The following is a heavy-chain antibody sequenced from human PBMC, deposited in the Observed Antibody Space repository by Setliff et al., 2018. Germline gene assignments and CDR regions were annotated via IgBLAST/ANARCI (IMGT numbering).Heavy chain of an antibody. D-gene: IGHD2-2*01. CDR2: IYHDGPS. V-gene: IGHV4-4*02. Sequence: SETLSLTCAVSGVSINSLNWWTWVRQSPGKGLEWIGYIYHDGPSVHYNPSLKSRVTMSVDKSKNQFSLKLSSVTAADTAVYYCARGIGGYCSSMSCSNESWPWGQGTLVTVSS. CDR1: GVSINSLNW. CDR3: ARGIGGYCSSMSCSNESWP. J-gene: IGHJ5*02.